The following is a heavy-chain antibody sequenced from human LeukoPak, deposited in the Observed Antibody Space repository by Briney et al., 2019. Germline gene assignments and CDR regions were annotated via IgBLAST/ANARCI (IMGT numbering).Heavy chain of an antibody. J-gene: IGHJ6*03. V-gene: IGHV4-38-2*01. Sequence: SETLSLTCAVSGYSISSGYYWGWIRQPPVKGLEWIGSIYHSGSTYYNPSLKSRVTISVDTSKNQFSLKLSSVTAADTAVYYCARPGRGYYYHYMDVWGKGTTVTVSS. D-gene: IGHD3-10*01. CDR3: ARPGRGYYYHYMDV. CDR1: GYSISSGYY. CDR2: IYHSGST.